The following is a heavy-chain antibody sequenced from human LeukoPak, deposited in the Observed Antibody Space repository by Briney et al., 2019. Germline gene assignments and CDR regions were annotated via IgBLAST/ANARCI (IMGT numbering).Heavy chain of an antibody. CDR2: ISSSSSYI. CDR3: ASLRNDILTGYYIHY. V-gene: IGHV3-21*01. CDR1: GFTFSSYS. Sequence: GGSLRLSCAASGFTFSSYSMNWVRQAPGKGLEWVSSISSSSSYIYYADSVKGRFTISRENAKNSLYLQMNSLRAEDTAVYYCASLRNDILTGYYIHYWGQGTLVTVSS. J-gene: IGHJ4*02. D-gene: IGHD3-9*01.